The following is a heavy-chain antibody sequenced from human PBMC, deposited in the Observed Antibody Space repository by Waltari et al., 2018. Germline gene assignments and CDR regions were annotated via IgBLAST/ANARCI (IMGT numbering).Heavy chain of an antibody. CDR3: ARLYGSGSDDYYYYYMDV. CDR2: MNPNSGNT. Sequence: QVQLVQSGAEVKKPGAPVKVSCKASGYTFTSYDINWVRQATGQGLEWMGWMNPNSGNTGYAQKFQGRVTMTRNTSISTAYMELSSLRSEDTAVYYCARLYGSGSDDYYYYYMDVWGKGTTVTVSS. V-gene: IGHV1-8*01. J-gene: IGHJ6*03. D-gene: IGHD3-10*01. CDR1: GYTFTSYD.